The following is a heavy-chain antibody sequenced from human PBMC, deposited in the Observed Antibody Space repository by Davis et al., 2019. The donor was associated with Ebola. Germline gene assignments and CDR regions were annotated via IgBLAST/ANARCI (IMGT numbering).Heavy chain of an antibody. J-gene: IGHJ5*01. V-gene: IGHV1-69*13. CDR2: IIPIFGTA. CDR1: GGTFSSYA. D-gene: IGHD3-10*01. CDR3: ARASTMVRATNWFDP. Sequence: AASVKVSCKASGGTFSSYAISWVRQAPGQGLEWMGGIIPIFGTANYAQKFQGRVTITADESTSTAYMELRSLRSDDTAVYYCARASTMVRATNWFDPWGQGTLVTVSS.